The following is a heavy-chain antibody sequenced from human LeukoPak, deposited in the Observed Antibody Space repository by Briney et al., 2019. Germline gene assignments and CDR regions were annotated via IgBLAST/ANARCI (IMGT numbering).Heavy chain of an antibody. Sequence: GGSLRLSCAASGFTFDDYAMHWVRQAPGKGLEWVSGISWNSGNIGYADSVKGRFTISRDNAKNSLYLQMNSLRAEDTAVYYCARDPGYWGQGTLVTVSS. CDR3: ARDPGY. J-gene: IGHJ4*02. CDR1: GFTFDDYA. CDR2: ISWNSGNI. V-gene: IGHV3-9*01.